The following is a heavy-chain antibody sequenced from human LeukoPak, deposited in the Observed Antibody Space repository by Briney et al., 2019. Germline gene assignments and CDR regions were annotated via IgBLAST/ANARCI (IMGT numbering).Heavy chain of an antibody. CDR2: ISGSGGST. CDR1: GFTFSSYA. CDR3: TKSGVRGVVEELGDY. Sequence: GGSLRLSCAASGFTFSSYAMSWVRQAPGKGLEWVSAISGSGGSTYYADSVKGRFTISRDSSKNTLYLQMNSLRAEDSALYHCTKSGVRGVVEELGDYWGQGTLATVSS. D-gene: IGHD3-10*01. J-gene: IGHJ4*02. V-gene: IGHV3-23*01.